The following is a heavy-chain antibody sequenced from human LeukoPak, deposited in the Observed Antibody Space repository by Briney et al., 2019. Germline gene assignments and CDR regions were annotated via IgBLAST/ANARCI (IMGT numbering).Heavy chain of an antibody. J-gene: IGHJ4*02. CDR2: IWYDGSTK. V-gene: IGHV3-33*01. D-gene: IGHD2-21*02. Sequence: GRSLSLSCAAPGFTFRNHGMYWVRQAPGKGLEWVAVIWYDGSTKYYADSVKGRFTISRDNSRNTLYLHMNSLRAEDTAVYYCARWGDGGLRFDSWGQGTQVTVSS. CDR3: ARWGDGGLRFDS. CDR1: GFTFRNHG.